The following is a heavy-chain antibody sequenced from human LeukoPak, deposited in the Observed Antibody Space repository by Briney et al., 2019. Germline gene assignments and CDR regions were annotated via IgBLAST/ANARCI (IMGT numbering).Heavy chain of an antibody. J-gene: IGHJ6*03. V-gene: IGHV4-38-2*02. CDR3: ARDGDDYGSGSYYRYYYYYMDV. Sequence: SETLSLTCTVSGYSISRGYYWAWIRQPPGKGLEWITTQFQSRNIYYNSSLKSRVSISLDTSKNQFSLQLSSVTAADTAVYYCARDGDDYGSGSYYRYYYYYMDVWGKGTTVTISS. CDR2: QFQSRNI. CDR1: GYSISRGYY. D-gene: IGHD3-10*01.